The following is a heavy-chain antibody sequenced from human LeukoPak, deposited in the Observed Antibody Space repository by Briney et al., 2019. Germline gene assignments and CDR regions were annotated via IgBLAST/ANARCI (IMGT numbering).Heavy chain of an antibody. J-gene: IGHJ4*02. CDR1: GFTFSDYY. Sequence: GGSLRLSCAASGFTFSDYYMSWIRQAPGKGLEWVSYISSSSSTIYYADSVKGRFTISRDNAKNSLYLQMNSLRAEDTAVYYCARRGGYYDILTGYYRPFDYWGQGTLVTVSS. V-gene: IGHV3-11*04. CDR3: ARRGGYYDILTGYYRPFDY. CDR2: ISSSSSTI. D-gene: IGHD3-9*01.